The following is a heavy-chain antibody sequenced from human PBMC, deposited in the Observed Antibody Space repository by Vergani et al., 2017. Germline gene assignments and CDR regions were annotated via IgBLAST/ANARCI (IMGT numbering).Heavy chain of an antibody. V-gene: IGHV6-1*01. CDR1: GDSVSSNSAA. CDR3: ARDQDLVYCSSTSCYRSYYYYYYGMDV. J-gene: IGHJ6*02. D-gene: IGHD2-2*01. Sequence: QVQLQQSGPGLVKPSQTLSLTCAISGDSVSSNSAAWNWIRQSPSRGLEWLGRTYYRSKWYNDYAVSVKSRITINPDTSKNQFSRQLNSVTPEDTAVYYCARDQDLVYCSSTSCYRSYYYYYYGMDVWGQGTTVTVSS. CDR2: TYYRSKWYN.